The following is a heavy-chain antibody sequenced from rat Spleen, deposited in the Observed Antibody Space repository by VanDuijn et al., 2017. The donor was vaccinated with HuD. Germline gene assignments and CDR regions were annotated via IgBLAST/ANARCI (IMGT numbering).Heavy chain of an antibody. CDR1: GFTFGVYG. J-gene: IGHJ2*01. V-gene: IGHV5-19*01. D-gene: IGHD1-12*03. Sequence: EVQLVESGGGLMQPGRSLKLSCVASGFTFGVYGMHWIRQAPTKGLEWVASISPSGTKSHYRDSVKGRFTISRDNAKSTLYLQMDSLKSEDTATYYCVRFYDGYYHRFDYWGQGVMVTVSS. CDR3: VRFYDGYYHRFDY. CDR2: ISPSGTKS.